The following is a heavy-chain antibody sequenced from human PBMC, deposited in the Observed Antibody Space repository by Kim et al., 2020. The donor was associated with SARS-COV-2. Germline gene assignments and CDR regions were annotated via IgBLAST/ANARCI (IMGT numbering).Heavy chain of an antibody. CDR2: INPNSGGT. J-gene: IGHJ4*02. CDR1: GYTFTGYY. CDR3: ARSVDGNSYFDY. Sequence: ASVKVSCKASGYTFTGYYMHWLRQAPGQGLEWMGRINPNSGGTNYAQNFQGTVTMPRDTPISTGYMEFSRLRSDDSAVYYCARSVDGNSYFDYWGQGTLV. V-gene: IGHV1-2*06. D-gene: IGHD4-4*01.